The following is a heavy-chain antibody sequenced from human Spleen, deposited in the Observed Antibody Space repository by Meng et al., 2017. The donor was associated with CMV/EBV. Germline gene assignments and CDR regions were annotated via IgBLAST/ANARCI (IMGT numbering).Heavy chain of an antibody. V-gene: IGHV3-21*06. CDR1: GISFSGNS. J-gene: IGHJ4*02. D-gene: IGHD1-20*01. CDR3: ARGRVHNWNYFDF. Sequence: GGSLRLSCAASGISFSGNSMNWVRQAPGKGLEWVSSISSSSTYIYYADSLKGRFTISRDNAKNSLYLQMNSLRAEDTAVYYCARGRVHNWNYFDFWGQGTLVTVSS. CDR2: ISSSSTYI.